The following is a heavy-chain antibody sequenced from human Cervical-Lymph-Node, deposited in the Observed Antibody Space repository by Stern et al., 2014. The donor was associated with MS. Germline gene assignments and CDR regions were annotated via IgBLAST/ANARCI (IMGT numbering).Heavy chain of an antibody. CDR3: ATLGNVVGATGSFDY. CDR1: GYTFTSYY. J-gene: IGHJ4*02. CDR2: INPSGGST. D-gene: IGHD1-26*01. V-gene: IGHV1-46*01. Sequence: QVQLGQSGAEVKKPGASVKVSCKASGYTFTSYYMHWVRQAPGQGLEWMGIINPSGGSTSYAQKFQGRVTMTRDTSTSTVYMELSSLRSEDTAVYYCATLGNVVGATGSFDYWGQGTLVTVSS.